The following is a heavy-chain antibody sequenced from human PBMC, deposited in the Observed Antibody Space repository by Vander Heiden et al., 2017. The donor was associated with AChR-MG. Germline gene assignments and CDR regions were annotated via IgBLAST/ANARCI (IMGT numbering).Heavy chain of an antibody. CDR3: ARLRRENCVDP. J-gene: IGHJ5*02. Sequence: EVHLVESGGGLVQPGGSLRLSCTVSGFPVSTSYIGWVRQAPGKGLEWVSVIYSRGTTYYADSVKGRFTISRDNSKNTLYLQMNTARAEDTAVYYCARLRRENCVDPWGQGTLVTVSS. CDR2: IYSRGTT. V-gene: IGHV3-66*01. CDR1: GFPVSTSY. D-gene: IGHD2-21*01.